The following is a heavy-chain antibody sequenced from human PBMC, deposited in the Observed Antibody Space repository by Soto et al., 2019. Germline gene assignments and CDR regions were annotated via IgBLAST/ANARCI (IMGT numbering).Heavy chain of an antibody. D-gene: IGHD2-15*01. Sequence: PSETLSLTCTVSGASINTHYWSWIRQSPGKGLEWIGQVFYSGSTNYNPSLKSRVTISIDTSTKQFSLKLTSVTAADTAVYYCARSFIVPVDYFDDWGQGTLVIVSS. V-gene: IGHV4-59*11. CDR3: ARSFIVPVDYFDD. J-gene: IGHJ4*02. CDR1: GASINTHY. CDR2: VFYSGST.